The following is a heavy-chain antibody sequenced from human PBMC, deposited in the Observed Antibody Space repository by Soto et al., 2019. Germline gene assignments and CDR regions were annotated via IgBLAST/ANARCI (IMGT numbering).Heavy chain of an antibody. CDR3: ARQGYYDFWSGYSNYYYYGMDV. Sequence: PGESLKISCKGSGYSFTSYWISWVRQMPGKGLEWMGRIDPSDSYTNYSPSFKGHVTISADKSISNAYLQWSSLKASDTAMYYCARQGYYDFWSGYSNYYYYGMDVWGQGTTVTVSS. J-gene: IGHJ6*02. D-gene: IGHD3-3*01. CDR1: GYSFTSYW. V-gene: IGHV5-10-1*01. CDR2: IDPSDSYT.